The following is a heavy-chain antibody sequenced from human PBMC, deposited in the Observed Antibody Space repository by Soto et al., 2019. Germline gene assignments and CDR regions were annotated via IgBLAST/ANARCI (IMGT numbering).Heavy chain of an antibody. V-gene: IGHV4-34*01. CDR2: INHSGST. CDR3: ARARVYVWGSYRPYYYYNMDV. D-gene: IGHD3-16*02. J-gene: IGHJ6*02. CDR1: GGSFSGYY. Sequence: PSETLSLTCSVYGGSFSGYYWSWIRQPPGKGLEWIGEINHSGSTNYNPSLKSRVTISVDTSKNQFSLKLSSVTAADTAVYYCARARVYVWGSYRPYYYYNMDVWGQGTTVTVSS.